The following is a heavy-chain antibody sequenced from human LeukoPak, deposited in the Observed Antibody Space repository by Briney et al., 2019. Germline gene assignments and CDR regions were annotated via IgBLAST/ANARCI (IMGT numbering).Heavy chain of an antibody. V-gene: IGHV3-30*02. CDR2: IRFDGSNK. J-gene: IGHJ4*02. D-gene: IGHD6-19*01. Sequence: GGSLRLSCAASGFTFSSYGMHWVRQAPGKGLEWVAFIRFDGSNKYYADSVKGRFTISRDISRNTLHLQMNNLRADDTAVYYCAKDYYRGGWYVFDYWGQGTLVTVSS. CDR3: AKDYYRGGWYVFDY. CDR1: GFTFSSYG.